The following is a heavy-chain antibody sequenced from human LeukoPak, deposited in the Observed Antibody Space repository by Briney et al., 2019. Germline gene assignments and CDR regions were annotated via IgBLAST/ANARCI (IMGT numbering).Heavy chain of an antibody. CDR2: IHSSGST. J-gene: IGHJ4*02. Sequence: SETLSLTCTVSGGSISSYYWSWVRQPAGKGLEWIGRIHSSGSTNHNPSLKSRVTMSVDTSKFQFYLKLSSVTAADTAVYYCARGVSPLDYWGQGTLVTVSS. CDR1: GGSISSYY. V-gene: IGHV4-4*07. D-gene: IGHD2-8*01. CDR3: ARGVSPLDY.